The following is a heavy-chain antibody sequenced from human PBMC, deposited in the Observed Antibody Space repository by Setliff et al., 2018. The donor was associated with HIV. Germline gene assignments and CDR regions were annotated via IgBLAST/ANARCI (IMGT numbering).Heavy chain of an antibody. CDR1: GYTFTSYG. Sequence: SVKVSCKASGYTFTSYGISWVRQAPGQGPEWMGGIIPMYGVTNYVQKFQGRVTITTDESTSTAYMELSSLRSEDTAVYYCALPYCSGGNCWSSASLPPAGWFDPWGQGTLVTVSS. V-gene: IGHV1-69*05. J-gene: IGHJ5*02. D-gene: IGHD2-15*01. CDR3: ALPYCSGGNCWSSASLPPAGWFDP. CDR2: IIPMYGVT.